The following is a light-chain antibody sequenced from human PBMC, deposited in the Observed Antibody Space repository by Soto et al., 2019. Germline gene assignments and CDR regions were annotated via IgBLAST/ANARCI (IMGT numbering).Light chain of an antibody. Sequence: QSALTQPASVSGSPGQSITISCTGTSSDVGSHNLVSWYQQHPGKAPKLMIYEASKRPSGASNRFSGSKSGNTASLTISGLQAADEADYYCCSYAGSSTFVIFGGGTKVTVL. CDR2: EAS. J-gene: IGLJ2*01. CDR3: CSYAGSSTFVI. CDR1: SSDVGSHNL. V-gene: IGLV2-23*02.